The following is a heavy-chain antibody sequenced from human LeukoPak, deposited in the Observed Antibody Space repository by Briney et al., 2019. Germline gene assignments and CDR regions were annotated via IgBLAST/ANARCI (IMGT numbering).Heavy chain of an antibody. CDR1: GFTVSTNY. D-gene: IGHD3-22*01. CDR2: IDNGGKT. J-gene: IGHJ4*02. V-gene: IGHV3-53*01. Sequence: GGSLRLSCAASGFTVSTNYMSWVRQAPGKGLESVSVIDNGGKTYYADSVKGRFTISRDNSKNTVYLQMNSLRAEDTAVYYCAGDKTTSGYYEFDYWGQGTLVTVSS. CDR3: AGDKTTSGYYEFDY.